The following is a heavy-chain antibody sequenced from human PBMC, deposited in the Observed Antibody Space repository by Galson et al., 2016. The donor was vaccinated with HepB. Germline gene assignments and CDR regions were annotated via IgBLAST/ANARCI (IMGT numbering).Heavy chain of an antibody. CDR2: VYSSGTT. CDR3: ARGATYSGYTGVFGL. Sequence: SLRLSCAASGFTVSSNYMNWVRQAPGKGLEWVSLVYSSGTTYYPDSVKGRFTISRDTSKNTLYLQMNSLRAEDTAVYFCARGATYSGYTGVFGLWGQGTLVTVSS. CDR1: GFTVSSNY. V-gene: IGHV3-53*01. D-gene: IGHD5-12*01. J-gene: IGHJ3*01.